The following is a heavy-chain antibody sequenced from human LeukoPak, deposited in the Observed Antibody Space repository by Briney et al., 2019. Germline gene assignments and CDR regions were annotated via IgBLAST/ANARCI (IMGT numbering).Heavy chain of an antibody. D-gene: IGHD6-13*01. CDR2: IYYSGST. CDR1: GGSISSGDYY. V-gene: IGHV4-30-4*01. J-gene: IGHJ4*02. Sequence: SETLSLTCTVSGGSISSGDYYWSWIRQPPGEGLEWIGYIYYSGSTYYNPSLKSRVTISVDTSKNQFSLKLSSVTAADTAVYYCARDYKYFGSSSWFDYWGQGTLVTVSS. CDR3: ARDYKYFGSSSWFDY.